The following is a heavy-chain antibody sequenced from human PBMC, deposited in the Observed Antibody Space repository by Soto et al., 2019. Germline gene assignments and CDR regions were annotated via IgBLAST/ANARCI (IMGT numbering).Heavy chain of an antibody. V-gene: IGHV3-30-3*01. J-gene: IGHJ4*02. Sequence: QVQLVESGGGVVQPGRSLRLSCAASGFTFSSYAMHWVRQAPGKGREWVAVISYDGSNKYYADSVKGRFTISRDNSKNTLYLQMNSLRAEDTAVYYCARSGIDSSGYYYLYWGQGTLVTVSS. D-gene: IGHD3-22*01. CDR1: GFTFSSYA. CDR3: ARSGIDSSGYYYLY. CDR2: ISYDGSNK.